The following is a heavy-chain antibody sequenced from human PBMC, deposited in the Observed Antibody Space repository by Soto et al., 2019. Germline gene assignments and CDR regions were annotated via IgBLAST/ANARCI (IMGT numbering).Heavy chain of an antibody. J-gene: IGHJ5*02. CDR1: LSSTA. V-gene: IGHV3-23*01. Sequence: PGGSLRLSCAVSLSSTALSWVRQAPGKGLEWVSTLSASGATKLYAESVKGRFTISRDTSKNTLFLEMDSLRVEDTATYYCAKTAAMVAVDVYPRWFDAWGQGTLVTAPQ. CDR3: AKTAAMVAVDVYPRWFDA. D-gene: IGHD2-15*01. CDR2: LSASGATK.